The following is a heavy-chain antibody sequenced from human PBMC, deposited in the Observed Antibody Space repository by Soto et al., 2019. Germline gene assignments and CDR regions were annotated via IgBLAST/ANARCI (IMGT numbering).Heavy chain of an antibody. D-gene: IGHD1-1*01. J-gene: IGHJ4*02. Sequence: EVELVESGGGLVQPGGSLRLSCTASGFSFSRYEMNWVRQAPGKGLEWVSYISGSSNSIDYADSVKGRFLISRDNAKNLVYLELNSLRAEDTAVYYCARDGRIPPTGVFDSCGQGTLVTVST. CDR3: ARDGRIPPTGVFDS. CDR2: ISGSSNSI. CDR1: GFSFSRYE. V-gene: IGHV3-48*03.